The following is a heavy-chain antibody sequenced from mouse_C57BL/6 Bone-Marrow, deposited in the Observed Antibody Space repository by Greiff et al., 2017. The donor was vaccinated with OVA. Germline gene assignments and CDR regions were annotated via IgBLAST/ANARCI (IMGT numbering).Heavy chain of an antibody. J-gene: IGHJ4*01. CDR2: FYPGSGST. CDR1: GYTFTSYW. D-gene: IGHD2-12*01. V-gene: IGHV1-55*01. CDR3: SRGSLQYAMDY. Sequence: QVQLQQPGAELVKPGASVKMSCKASGYTFTSYWITWVKQRPGQGLEWIGDFYPGSGSTNYNEKFKSKATLTVDTSSSTAYLQLSRLTSEDAAVYYYSRGSLQYAMDYWGQGTSVTVSS.